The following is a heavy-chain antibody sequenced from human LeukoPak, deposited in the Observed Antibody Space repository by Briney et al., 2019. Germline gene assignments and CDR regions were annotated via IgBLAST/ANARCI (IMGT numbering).Heavy chain of an antibody. Sequence: PSETLSLTCTVSGGSISSYYWSWIRQPAGKGLEWIGRIYTSGSTNYNPSLKSRVTISVDKSKNQFSLKLSSVTAADTAVYYCARVVARGVITYYYYYMDVWGKGTTVTVSS. V-gene: IGHV4-4*07. D-gene: IGHD3-10*01. CDR3: ARVVARGVITYYYYYMDV. J-gene: IGHJ6*03. CDR1: GGSISSYY. CDR2: IYTSGST.